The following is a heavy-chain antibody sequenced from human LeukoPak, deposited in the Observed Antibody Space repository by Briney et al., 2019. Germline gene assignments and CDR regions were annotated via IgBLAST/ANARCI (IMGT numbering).Heavy chain of an antibody. CDR1: GFTFSSYS. J-gene: IGHJ4*02. V-gene: IGHV3-21*01. Sequence: GGSLRLSCAASGFTFSSYSMNWVRQAPGKGLEWLSSISSSSSYIYYADSVKGRFTISRDNAKNSLYLQMNSLRAEDTAVYYCARDIGGNSYGPFDYWGQGTLVTVSS. D-gene: IGHD5-18*01. CDR2: ISSSSSYI. CDR3: ARDIGGNSYGPFDY.